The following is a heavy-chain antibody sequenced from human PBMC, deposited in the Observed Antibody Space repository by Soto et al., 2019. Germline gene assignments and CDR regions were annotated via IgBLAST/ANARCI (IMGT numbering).Heavy chain of an antibody. CDR2: ISAYNGNT. J-gene: IGHJ4*02. CDR1: GYTFTRYG. CDR3: ARAPTVAEVDY. D-gene: IGHD6-19*01. V-gene: IGHV1-18*01. Sequence: ASEQVSCTASGYTFTRYGISRVRQAPGQGLEWMGWISAYNGNTNYAQKLQGRVTMTTDTSTSTAYMELRSLRSDDTAVYYCARAPTVAEVDYWGQGTLVTVSS.